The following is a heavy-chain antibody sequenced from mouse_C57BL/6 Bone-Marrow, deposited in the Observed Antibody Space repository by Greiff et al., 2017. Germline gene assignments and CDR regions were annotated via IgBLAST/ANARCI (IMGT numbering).Heavy chain of an antibody. D-gene: IGHD2-5*01. CDR2: IAPANGNT. Sequence: VQLKQSVAELVRPGASVKLSCTASGFNIKNTYMHWVKQRPEQGLEWIGRIAPANGNTTYAPKFQGKATITADTSSNTAYLQLSSLTSADTAIYYCARYHYSNYDYFDYWGQGTTLTVSS. J-gene: IGHJ2*01. CDR1: GFNIKNTY. V-gene: IGHV14-3*01. CDR3: ARYHYSNYDYFDY.